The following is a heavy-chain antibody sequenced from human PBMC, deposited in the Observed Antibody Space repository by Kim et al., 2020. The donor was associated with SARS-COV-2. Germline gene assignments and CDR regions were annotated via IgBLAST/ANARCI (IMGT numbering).Heavy chain of an antibody. Sequence: SETLSLTCAVYGGSFSGYYWSWIRQPPGKGLEWIGEINHSGSTNYNPSLKSRVTISVDTSKNQFSLKLSSVTAADTAVYYCARAPPKSDYAPYYYYYYGMDVWGQGTTVTVSS. D-gene: IGHD4-17*01. CDR3: ARAPPKSDYAPYYYYYYGMDV. CDR2: INHSGST. CDR1: GGSFSGYY. V-gene: IGHV4-34*01. J-gene: IGHJ6*02.